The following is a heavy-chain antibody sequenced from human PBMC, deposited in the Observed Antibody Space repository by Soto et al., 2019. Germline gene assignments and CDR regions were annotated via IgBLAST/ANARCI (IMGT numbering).Heavy chain of an antibody. J-gene: IGHJ4*02. D-gene: IGHD3-16*02. CDR3: AREVGRLDIWGSYRMLFDY. V-gene: IGHV3-21*01. Sequence: EVQLVESGGGLVKPGGSLRLSCAASGFTFSSYSMNWVRQAPGKGLEWVSYISSSSSYIYYADSVKGRFTISRDNAKNSLYLQMNSLRAEDTAVYYCAREVGRLDIWGSYRMLFDYWGQGTLVTVSS. CDR2: ISSSSSYI. CDR1: GFTFSSYS.